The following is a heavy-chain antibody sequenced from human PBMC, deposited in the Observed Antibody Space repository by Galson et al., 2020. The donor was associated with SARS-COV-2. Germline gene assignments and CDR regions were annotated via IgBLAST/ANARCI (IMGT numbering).Heavy chain of an antibody. V-gene: IGHV3-48*03. J-gene: IGHJ3*02. D-gene: IGHD3-22*01. CDR3: ARDLAVNYYDTSGYYYVPRAFDI. CDR2: ISGRHSTI. CDR1: GFTFSNYE. Sequence: TGGSLRLSCAASGFTFSNYEMNWVRQPPGKGLEWISYISGRHSTIYNADSVKGRFTISRDNAQNSLYLQMNSLRAEDTAVYYCARDLAVNYYDTSGYYYVPRAFDIWGQGTMVTVSS.